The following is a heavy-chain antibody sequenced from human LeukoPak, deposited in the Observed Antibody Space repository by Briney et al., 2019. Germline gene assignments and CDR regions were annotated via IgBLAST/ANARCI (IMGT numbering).Heavy chain of an antibody. V-gene: IGHV4-34*01. CDR3: ARERQLEAWDY. CDR2: INHSGST. D-gene: IGHD6-13*01. CDR1: GGSFSGYY. Sequence: PSETLSLTCAVYGGSFSGYYWSWIRQPPGKGLEWIGEINHSGSTYYNPSLKSRVTMSVDTSKNQFSLKLSSVTAADTAVYYCARERQLEAWDYWGQGTLVTVSS. J-gene: IGHJ4*02.